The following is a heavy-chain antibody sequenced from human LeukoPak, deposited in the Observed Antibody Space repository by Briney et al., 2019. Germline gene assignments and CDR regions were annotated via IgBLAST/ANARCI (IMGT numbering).Heavy chain of an antibody. CDR1: GFTFSAYW. D-gene: IGHD6-25*01. V-gene: IGHV3-74*01. CDR2: IHKDGHNT. Sequence: PGGSLRLSCAASGFTFSAYWMHWVRQAPGKGLMWVSRIHKDGHNTWYADSVKGRFTISRDNAKNTVYLQLNSLRVEDTAVYYCARESEAAGTYYLDHWGQGNLVTVSS. J-gene: IGHJ4*02. CDR3: ARESEAAGTYYLDH.